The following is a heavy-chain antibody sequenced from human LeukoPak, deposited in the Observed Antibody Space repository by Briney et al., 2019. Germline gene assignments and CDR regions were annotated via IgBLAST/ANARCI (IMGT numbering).Heavy chain of an antibody. CDR1: GFTFSIYS. V-gene: IGHV3-48*02. CDR3: ARDSSNYYDSSGYYPYFDD. J-gene: IGHJ4*02. D-gene: IGHD3-22*01. Sequence: GGSLILSCAASGFTFSIYSMNWVRQAPGKGLEWVSYISSSSTTIYYADSVKGRFTISRDNAKNSLYLQMNSLRDEDTAVYYCARDSSNYYDSSGYYPYFDDWGQGTLVTVSS. CDR2: ISSSSTTI.